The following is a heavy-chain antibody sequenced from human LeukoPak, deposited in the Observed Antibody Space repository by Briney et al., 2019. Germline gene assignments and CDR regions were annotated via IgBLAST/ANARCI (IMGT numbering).Heavy chain of an antibody. CDR1: GGTFSSYA. CDR2: ITPIFGTA. CDR3: ARVILGWSSWYPYFDY. V-gene: IGHV1-69*06. Sequence: ASVKVSCKASGGTFSSYAISWVRQAPGQGLEWMGGITPIFGTANYAQKFQGRVTITADKSTSTAYMELSSLRSEDTAVCYCARVILGWSSWYPYFDYWGQGTLVTVSS. J-gene: IGHJ4*02. D-gene: IGHD6-13*01.